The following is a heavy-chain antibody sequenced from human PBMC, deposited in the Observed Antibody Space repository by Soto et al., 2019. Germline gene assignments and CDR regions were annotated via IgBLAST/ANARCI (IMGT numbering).Heavy chain of an antibody. CDR1: GYSFTSYW. Sequence: GESLKISCKGSGYSFTSYWIGWVRQMPGKGLEWMGIIYPGDSDTRYSPSFQGQVTISADKSISTAYLQWSSLKASDTAIYYCARWGDVYSSAFYYYYYGMDVWGQGTTVTVSS. V-gene: IGHV5-51*01. J-gene: IGHJ6*02. CDR2: IYPGDSDT. D-gene: IGHD6-19*01. CDR3: ARWGDVYSSAFYYYYYGMDV.